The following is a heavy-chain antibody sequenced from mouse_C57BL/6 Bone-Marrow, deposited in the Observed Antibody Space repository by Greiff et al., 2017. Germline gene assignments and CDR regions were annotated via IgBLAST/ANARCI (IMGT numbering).Heavy chain of an antibody. Sequence: EVQLQQSGPVLVKPGASVKMSCKASGYTFTDYYMNWVKQSHGKSLEWIGVINPYNGGTSYNQKFKGKATLTVDKSSSTAYMELNSLTSEDSAVYYCAVYYDYDSYWGQGTTLTVSS. CDR2: INPYNGGT. J-gene: IGHJ2*01. CDR3: AVYYDYDSY. CDR1: GYTFTDYY. D-gene: IGHD2-4*01. V-gene: IGHV1-19*01.